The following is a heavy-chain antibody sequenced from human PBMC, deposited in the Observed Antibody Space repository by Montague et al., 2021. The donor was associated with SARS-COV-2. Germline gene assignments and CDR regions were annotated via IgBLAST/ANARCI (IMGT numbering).Heavy chain of an antibody. V-gene: IGHV4-4*02. J-gene: IGHJ5*02. CDR3: ACDRITRGWLDP. D-gene: IGHD7-27*01. Sequence: SETLSLNCAVSGGSLSTPHYWSWVRQPPGKGLEWIGEVHHSGNANYNASFNGRATISVDKSKNQFSLTLTSVTAADTAVYYCACDRITRGWLDPRGQGTLVTVSS. CDR2: VHHSGNA. CDR1: GGSLSTPHY.